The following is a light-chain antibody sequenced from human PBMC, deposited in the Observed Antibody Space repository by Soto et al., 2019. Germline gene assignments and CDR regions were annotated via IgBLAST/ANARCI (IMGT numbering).Light chain of an antibody. V-gene: IGKV3-20*01. J-gene: IGKJ3*01. Sequence: ENVLTQSPGILSLSPGERATLSCRATQSVTNRYFAWYQQKPGQAPRLLIYGTSIRASGVPERFSGGGSGTDFTLTITRLEPEDFAVYYCQQYGSSLFTFGPGTKVDFK. CDR2: GTS. CDR1: QSVTNRY. CDR3: QQYGSSLFT.